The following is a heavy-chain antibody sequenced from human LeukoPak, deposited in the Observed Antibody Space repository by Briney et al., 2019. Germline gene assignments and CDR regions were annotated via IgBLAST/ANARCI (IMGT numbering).Heavy chain of an antibody. D-gene: IGHD3-10*01. CDR3: AKEDYYGSGSYLGY. V-gene: IGHV3-30*18. J-gene: IGHJ4*02. CDR2: ISYDGSNE. Sequence: GGSLRLSCAASGFTFSSYGMHWVRQAPGRGLEWVAVISYDGSNEYYADSVKGRFTISRDNSKNTLYMQMNSLRVEDTAVYYCAKEDYYGSGSYLGYWGQGTPVTVSS. CDR1: GFTFSSYG.